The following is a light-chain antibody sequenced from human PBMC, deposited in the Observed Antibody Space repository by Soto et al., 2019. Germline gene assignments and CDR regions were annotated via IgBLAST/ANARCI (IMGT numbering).Light chain of an antibody. CDR2: KAS. V-gene: IGKV1-5*03. CDR3: QQYYSYSYT. Sequence: DIQMTQSPSTLSASVGDRVTITCRASQSISSWLAWYQQKPGKAPNLLISKASSLESGVPSRFSGSGSGTEFTRTISSLQPDDFATYYCQQYYSYSYTFGQGTKLEIK. CDR1: QSISSW. J-gene: IGKJ2*01.